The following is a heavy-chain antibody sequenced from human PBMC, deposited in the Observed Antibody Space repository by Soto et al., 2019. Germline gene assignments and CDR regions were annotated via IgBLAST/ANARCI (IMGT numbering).Heavy chain of an antibody. V-gene: IGHV3-33*01. CDR3: TLAAAGTSYGMDV. J-gene: IGHJ6*02. CDR1: GFTFSSYG. Sequence: QVQLVESGGGVVQPGRSLRLSCAASGFTFSSYGMHWDRQAPGKGLEWVAVIWYDGSNKYYADSVKGRFTISRDNSKNTLYLQMNSLRAEDTAVYYCTLAAAGTSYGMDVWGQGTTVTVSS. CDR2: IWYDGSNK. D-gene: IGHD6-13*01.